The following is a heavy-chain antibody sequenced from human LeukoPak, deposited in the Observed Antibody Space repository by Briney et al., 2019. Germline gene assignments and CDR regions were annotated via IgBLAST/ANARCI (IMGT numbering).Heavy chain of an antibody. V-gene: IGHV3-7*01. CDR1: GFTFSSYW. Sequence: PGGFLRLSCAASGFTFSSYWMSWVRQAPGKGLEWVANIKQDGSEKYYVDSVKGRFTISRDNAKNSLYLQMNSLRAEDTAVYYCARPGYSSGWYDFDYWGQGTLVTVSS. CDR3: ARPGYSSGWYDFDY. D-gene: IGHD6-19*01. J-gene: IGHJ4*02. CDR2: IKQDGSEK.